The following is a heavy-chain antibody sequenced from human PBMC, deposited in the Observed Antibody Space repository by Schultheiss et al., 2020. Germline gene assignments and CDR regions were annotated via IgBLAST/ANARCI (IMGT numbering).Heavy chain of an antibody. CDR1: SGSISTYY. D-gene: IGHD6-13*01. V-gene: IGHV4-59*12. CDR3: ARDQGSFDYGMDV. Sequence: ETLSLTCTVSSGSISTYYWSWLRQPPGKGLEWIGYIYYSGTTNYNPSLKSRVTISIDKSYNQFSLKLSSVTAADMAVYYCARDQGSFDYGMDVWGQGTTVTVSS. J-gene: IGHJ6*02. CDR2: IYYSGTT.